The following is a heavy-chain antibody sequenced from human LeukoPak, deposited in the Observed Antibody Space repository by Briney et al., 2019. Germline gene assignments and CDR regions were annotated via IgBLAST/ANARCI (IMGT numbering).Heavy chain of an antibody. J-gene: IGHJ4*02. D-gene: IGHD5-18*01. CDR3: ARAITNYGYIFDY. Sequence: GGSLRLSCAASGFTFSSYEMNWVRQAPGKGLEWVSYISSSGSSIYYADSVKGRFTISRDNAKNSLSLQMNSLRAEDTAVYYCARAITNYGYIFDYWGQGTLVTVSS. CDR1: GFTFSSYE. V-gene: IGHV3-48*03. CDR2: ISSSGSSI.